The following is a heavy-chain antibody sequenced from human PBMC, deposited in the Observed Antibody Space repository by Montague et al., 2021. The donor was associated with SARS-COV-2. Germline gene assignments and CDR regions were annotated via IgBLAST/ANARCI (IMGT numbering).Heavy chain of an antibody. Sequence: TLSLTCTVSGGSINSGNYYWSWIRQHPGKGLEWIGYIHYNGSAYYSPSLRGRLTISMDTSKKQLSLTANSVTATATSWYYCSRGSGNVDPPDLWGQGTLVTVSS. CDR3: SRGSGNVDPPDL. CDR2: IHYNGSA. D-gene: IGHD6-19*01. CDR1: GGSINSGNYY. V-gene: IGHV4-31*03. J-gene: IGHJ3*01.